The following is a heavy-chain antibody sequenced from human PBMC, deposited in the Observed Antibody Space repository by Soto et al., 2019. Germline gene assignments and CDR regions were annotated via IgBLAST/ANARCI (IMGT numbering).Heavy chain of an antibody. CDR3: AIVMTEPDY. CDR2: ISYDGSNK. V-gene: IGHV3-30*14. J-gene: IGHJ4*02. D-gene: IGHD1-26*01. CDR1: GFTFSSYA. Sequence: QVQLVESGGGVVQPGRSLRLSCAASGFTFSSYAMHWVGQAPGKGLEWVAVISYDGSNKYYADSVKARFTISRDNSKDTVYLQINSLRAEDTAVYYWAIVMTEPDYWGQGTLVTVSS.